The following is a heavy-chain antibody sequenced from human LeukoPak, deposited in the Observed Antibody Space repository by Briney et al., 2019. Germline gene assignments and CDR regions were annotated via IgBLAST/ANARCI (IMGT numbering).Heavy chain of an antibody. CDR3: ARDPGGIAAAGVFDY. Sequence: GGSLRLSCAASGFSFSSYAMSWVRQAPGKGLEWVSSISSSSSYIYYADSVKGRFTISRDNAKNSLYLQMNSLRAEDTAVYYCARDPGGIAAAGVFDYWGQGTLVTVSS. J-gene: IGHJ4*02. V-gene: IGHV3-21*01. D-gene: IGHD6-13*01. CDR2: ISSSSSYI. CDR1: GFSFSSYA.